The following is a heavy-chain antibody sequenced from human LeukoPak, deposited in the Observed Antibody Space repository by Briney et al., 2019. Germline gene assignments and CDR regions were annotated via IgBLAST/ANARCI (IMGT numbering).Heavy chain of an antibody. D-gene: IGHD6-6*01. V-gene: IGHV1-69*01. Sequence: GSSVTVSCKASGDIFINSGITWVRQAPGQGLEWMGGIIPIFGSANYAQKFQGRITVTADESTSTGYMELSSLRSEDTAVYFCARYALGSSYFDYWGQGTLVTVSS. J-gene: IGHJ4*02. CDR3: ARYALGSSYFDY. CDR2: IIPIFGSA. CDR1: GDIFINSG.